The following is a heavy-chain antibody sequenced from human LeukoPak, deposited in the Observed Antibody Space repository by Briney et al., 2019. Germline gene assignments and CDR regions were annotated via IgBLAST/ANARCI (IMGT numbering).Heavy chain of an antibody. J-gene: IGHJ4*02. CDR2: IYHSGST. D-gene: IGHD3-22*01. Sequence: PSETLSLTCTVSGYSISSGYYWGWIRQPPGKGLEWIGSIYHSGSTYYNPSLKSRVTISVDTSKNQFSLKLGSVTAADTAVYYCERAGGYYDSSGSGIDYWGQGTLVTVSS. CDR1: GYSISSGYY. CDR3: ERAGGYYDSSGSGIDY. V-gene: IGHV4-38-2*02.